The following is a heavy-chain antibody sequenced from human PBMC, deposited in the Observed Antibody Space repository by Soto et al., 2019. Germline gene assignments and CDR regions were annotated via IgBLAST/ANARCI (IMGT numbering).Heavy chain of an antibody. CDR3: ARVTTIFGVVIIPFDY. Sequence: GGSLRLSCAASGFTFSSYWMSWVRQAPGKGLEWVANIKQDGSEKYYVASVKGRFTISRDNAKNSLYLQMNSLRAEDTAVYYCARVTTIFGVVIIPFDYWGQGTLVTVSS. CDR1: GFTFSSYW. CDR2: IKQDGSEK. D-gene: IGHD3-3*01. J-gene: IGHJ4*02. V-gene: IGHV3-7*05.